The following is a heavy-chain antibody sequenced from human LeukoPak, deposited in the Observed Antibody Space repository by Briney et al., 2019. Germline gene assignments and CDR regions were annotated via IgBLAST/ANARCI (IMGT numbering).Heavy chain of an antibody. CDR2: IYYSGST. V-gene: IGHV4-59*01. J-gene: IGHJ5*02. D-gene: IGHD2-2*01. Sequence: SETLSLTCTVSGGSISIYYWSWIRQPPGKGLEWIGYIYYSGSTNYNPSLKSRVTISVDTSKNQFSLKLSSVTAADTAVYYCARDDCSSTSCYDVGWFDPWGQGTLVTVSS. CDR1: GGSISIYY. CDR3: ARDDCSSTSCYDVGWFDP.